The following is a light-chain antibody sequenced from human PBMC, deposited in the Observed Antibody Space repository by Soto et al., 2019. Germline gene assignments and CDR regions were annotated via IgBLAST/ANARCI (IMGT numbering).Light chain of an antibody. V-gene: IGKV3D-15*01. CDR1: QSVNNN. CDR2: DAS. J-gene: IGKJ1*01. Sequence: EVVMTHSPATLSVSPGEIAALSCRASQSVNNNLAWYQQKPGQAPRLLIYDASSRATGIPDRFSGGGSGTDFTLTISSLHPDDFATYYCQQYNVYWSFGPGTKVDIK. CDR3: QQYNVYWS.